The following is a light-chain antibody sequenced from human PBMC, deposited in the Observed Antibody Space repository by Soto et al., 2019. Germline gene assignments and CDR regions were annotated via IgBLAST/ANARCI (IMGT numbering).Light chain of an antibody. CDR1: QSVKSSY. J-gene: IGKJ5*01. CDR2: GTS. CDR3: QQYGSSIT. Sequence: IVLTQSPCTLSLSPGERATLRCRASQSVKSSYLAWYQHKPGQAPRLLIYGTSSRATGIPDRFSGSGSGADFTLTISRLEPEDFAVYYCQQYGSSITFGQGTRLEIK. V-gene: IGKV3-20*01.